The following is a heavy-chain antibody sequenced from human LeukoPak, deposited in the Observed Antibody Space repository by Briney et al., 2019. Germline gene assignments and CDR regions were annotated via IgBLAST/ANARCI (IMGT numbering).Heavy chain of an antibody. CDR1: GFTFTNYA. CDR3: AKAGEQQWLRMHFDN. CDR2: MSGRGVST. J-gene: IGHJ4*02. V-gene: IGHV3-23*01. D-gene: IGHD5-18*01. Sequence: GGSLRLSCAASGFTFTNYAMSWVRQAPGKGLEWVSGMSGRGVSTYYADSVKGRFTISRDNSKNTLYLQMKSLRAEDTAVYYCAKAGEQQWLRMHFDNWGQGTLVTVSS.